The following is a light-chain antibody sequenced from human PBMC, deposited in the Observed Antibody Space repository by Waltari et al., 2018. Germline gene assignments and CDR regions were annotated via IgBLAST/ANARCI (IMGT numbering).Light chain of an antibody. CDR2: DAS. CDR1: QSVSRH. CDR3: QQRSTWPSLT. Sequence: EIVLTQSPATLSLSPGESVTLPCRASQSVSRHLAWYQQSPGQAPRLLIYDASNRAPGIPARFSGSGSGTDFTLTISSLEPEDSAVYYCQQRSTWPSLTFGGGTKVGIK. V-gene: IGKV3-11*01. J-gene: IGKJ4*01.